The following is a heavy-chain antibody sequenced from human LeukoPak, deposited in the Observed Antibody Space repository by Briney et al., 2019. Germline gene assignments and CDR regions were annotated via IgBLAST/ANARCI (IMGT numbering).Heavy chain of an antibody. V-gene: IGHV1-2*04. Sequence: ASVKVSCKASGYTFTGYYTHWVRQAPGQGLEWMGWINPNSGGTNYAQKFQGWVTMTRDTSISTAYMELSRLRSDDTAVYYCARGIAAAGTHAFDIWGQGTMVTVSS. CDR3: ARGIAAAGTHAFDI. CDR2: INPNSGGT. D-gene: IGHD6-13*01. CDR1: GYTFTGYY. J-gene: IGHJ3*02.